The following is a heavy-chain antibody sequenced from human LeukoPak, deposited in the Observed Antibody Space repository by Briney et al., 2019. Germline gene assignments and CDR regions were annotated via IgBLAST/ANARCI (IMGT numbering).Heavy chain of an antibody. CDR1: GGSISSGGYS. CDR3: ARAHGRPYYYDSSGRAFDI. Sequence: PSQTLSLTCAVSGGSISSGGYSWSWIRQPPGKGLEWIGYIYHSGSTYYNPSLKSRVTISVDRSKNQFSLKLSSVTAADTAVYYCARAHGRPYYYDSSGRAFDIWGQGTMVTVSS. D-gene: IGHD3-22*01. J-gene: IGHJ3*02. CDR2: IYHSGST. V-gene: IGHV4-30-2*01.